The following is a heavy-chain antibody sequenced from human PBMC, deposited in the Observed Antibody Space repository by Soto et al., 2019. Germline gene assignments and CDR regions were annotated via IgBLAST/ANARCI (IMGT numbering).Heavy chain of an antibody. D-gene: IGHD6-13*01. CDR3: AHCIAATGTSFDY. V-gene: IGHV2-5*02. CDR1: GFSLSTGGVG. Sequence: QITLKESVPTLVKPTQTLTLTCTFSGFSLSTGGVGVGWIRQPPGKALEWLALIYWDEDKRYSPSLKNRLSSTKDTSKNQVVLTMTTMDPVDTATYYCAHCIAATGTSFDYWGQGTLVTVSS. CDR2: IYWDEDK. J-gene: IGHJ4*02.